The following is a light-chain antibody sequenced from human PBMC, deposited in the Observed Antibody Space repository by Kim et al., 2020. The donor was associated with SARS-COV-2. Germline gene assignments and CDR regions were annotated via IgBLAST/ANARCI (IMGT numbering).Light chain of an antibody. CDR1: KLADES. J-gene: IGLJ3*02. V-gene: IGLV3-1*01. Sequence: SPGPPASITSSRDKLADESSSWYQQPPGQSPLLVIYQDSQRPSGIPERFSGSNSGNSATLTISGTQAMDEADYYCQASDSSTAWVFGVGTQLTVL. CDR2: QDS. CDR3: QASDSSTAWV.